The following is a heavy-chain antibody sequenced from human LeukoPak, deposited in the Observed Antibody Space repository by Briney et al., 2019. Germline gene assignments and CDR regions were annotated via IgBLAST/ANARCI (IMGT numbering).Heavy chain of an antibody. CDR2: IYYSGST. V-gene: IGHV4-59*11. Sequence: SETLSLTCTVSGGSISSHYWSWIRQPPGKGLEWIGYIYYSGSTNYNPSLKSRVTISVDTSKNQFSLKLSSVTAADTAVYYCARGITMVRGVPVVGEYFDYWGQGTLVTVSS. CDR3: ARGITMVRGVPVVGEYFDY. D-gene: IGHD3-10*01. CDR1: GGSISSHY. J-gene: IGHJ4*02.